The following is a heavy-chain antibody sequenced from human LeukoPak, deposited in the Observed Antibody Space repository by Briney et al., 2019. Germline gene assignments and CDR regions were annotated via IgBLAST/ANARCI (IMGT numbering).Heavy chain of an antibody. D-gene: IGHD2-8*01. J-gene: IGHJ3*02. CDR2: INTGTGNP. CDR3: AREGPSMVYAIRLGLGFQRGDAFDI. V-gene: IGHV7-4-1*02. CDR1: GYTFTSYA. Sequence: ASVKVSCKTSGYTFTSYAMNWVRQAPGQGLEFMGWINTGTGNPTYAQGFTGRFVFSLDTSVSTAYLQISTLKPEDTAVYYCAREGPSMVYAIRLGLGFQRGDAFDIWGQGTMVTVSS.